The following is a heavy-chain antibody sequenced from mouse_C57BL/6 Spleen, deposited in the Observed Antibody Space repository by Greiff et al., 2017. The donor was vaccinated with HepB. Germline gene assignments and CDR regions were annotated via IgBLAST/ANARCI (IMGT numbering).Heavy chain of an antibody. CDR1: GFSLTSYG. CDR3: ASPGLRRGDYYAMDY. V-gene: IGHV2-6*03. CDR2: IWSDGST. Sequence: VQLQQSGPGLVAPSQSLSITCTVSGFSLTSYGVHWVRQPPGKGLEWLVVIWSDGSTTYNSALKSRLSISKDNSKSQVFLKMNSLQTDDTAMYYCASPGLRRGDYYAMDYWGQGTSVTVSS. D-gene: IGHD2-4*01. J-gene: IGHJ4*01.